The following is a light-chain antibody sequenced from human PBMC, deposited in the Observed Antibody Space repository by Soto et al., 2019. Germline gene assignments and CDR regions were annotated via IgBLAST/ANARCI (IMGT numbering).Light chain of an antibody. CDR3: QQANSLPPT. CDR2: EES. J-gene: IGKJ1*01. V-gene: IGKV1-12*01. CDR1: QGIGTW. Sequence: DIQMTQSPSSVSASVGDRVTITCRASQGIGTWLAWYQQQPGKAPNLLIYEESTLQSGVPSRFSGSGSGTAFTLTISSLQPEDSATYYCQQANSLPPTFGQGTKVEI.